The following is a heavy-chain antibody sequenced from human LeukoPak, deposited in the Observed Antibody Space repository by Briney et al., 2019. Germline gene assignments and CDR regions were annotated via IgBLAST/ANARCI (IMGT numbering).Heavy chain of an antibody. CDR3: ARDPVLPNGLDV. J-gene: IGHJ6*02. D-gene: IGHD4/OR15-4a*01. CDR2: INSGGNT. Sequence: GESLRLSCAASGFTVNSDYMTWVRQAPGKGLEWVSAINSGGNTYYADSVKGRFTISRDNPKNTLYLQISSLGPEDTAVYYCARDPVLPNGLDVWGQGTTVTVSS. V-gene: IGHV3-66*02. CDR1: GFTVNSDY.